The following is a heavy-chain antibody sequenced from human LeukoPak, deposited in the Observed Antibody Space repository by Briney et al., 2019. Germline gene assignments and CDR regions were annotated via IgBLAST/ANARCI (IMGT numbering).Heavy chain of an antibody. Sequence: GGSMRLASLGSGFAFGVHAMSWVRQAPGKGPEWVATIGSGADLFYAESVKGRFTISRDDPRNTVWLQMNSLRAEDTALYYCAKDWTPHNRVYDCLDAWGQGTQVTVSS. J-gene: IGHJ5*02. CDR2: IGSGADL. D-gene: IGHD3-16*01. V-gene: IGHV3-23*01. CDR1: GFAFGVHA. CDR3: AKDWTPHNRVYDCLDA.